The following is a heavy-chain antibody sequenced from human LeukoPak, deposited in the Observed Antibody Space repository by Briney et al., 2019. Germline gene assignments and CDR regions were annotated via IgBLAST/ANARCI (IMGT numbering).Heavy chain of an antibody. V-gene: IGHV4-59*01. CDR3: AREGVTHNWFDP. CDR2: IYYSGGT. Sequence: SETLSLTCTVSGGSISTYYWSWIRQPPGKGLEWIGYIYYSGGTNYKPSLKSRVTMSVGTSKNQFSLKLSSVTAADTAVYYCAREGVTHNWFDPWGQGTLVTVSS. J-gene: IGHJ5*02. D-gene: IGHD4-23*01. CDR1: GGSISTYY.